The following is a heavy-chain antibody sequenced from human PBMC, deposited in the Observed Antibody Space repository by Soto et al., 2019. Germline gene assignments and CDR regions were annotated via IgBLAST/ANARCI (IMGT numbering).Heavy chain of an antibody. V-gene: IGHV1-69*12. D-gene: IGHD3-16*01. J-gene: IGHJ3*02. CDR1: GGTFSSYA. CDR3: APRLYTFGGVFHGNAFDI. CDR2: IIPIFGTA. Sequence: QVQLVQSGAEVKKPGSSVKVSCKASGGTFSSYAISWVRQAPGQGLEWMGGIIPIFGTANYAQKFQGRVTITAAESTSTASMELSSLRSEDTAVYYCAPRLYTFGGVFHGNAFDIWGQGTMVTVSS.